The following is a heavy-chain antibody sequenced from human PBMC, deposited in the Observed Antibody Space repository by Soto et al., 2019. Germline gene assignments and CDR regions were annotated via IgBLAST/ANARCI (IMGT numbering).Heavy chain of an antibody. CDR3: AKDKVHQMTTEAY. CDR2: ISYDGSNK. J-gene: IGHJ4*02. D-gene: IGHD4-17*01. CDR1: GFTFSSYG. V-gene: IGHV3-30*18. Sequence: QPGGSLRLSCAASGFTFSSYGMHWVRQAPGKGLEWVAVISYDGSNKYYADSVKGRFTISRDNSKNTLYLQMNSLRAEDTAVYYCAKDKVHQMTTEAYWGQGTLVTVSS.